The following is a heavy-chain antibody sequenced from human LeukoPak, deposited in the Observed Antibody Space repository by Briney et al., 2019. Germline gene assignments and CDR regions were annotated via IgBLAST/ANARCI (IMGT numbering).Heavy chain of an antibody. V-gene: IGHV3-7*04. CDR2: IKEDGSEK. J-gene: IGHJ4*02. CDR1: GFTFSSYW. CDR3: ARDCVIVGAPCYDY. D-gene: IGHD1-26*01. Sequence: GGSLRLSCAASGFTFSSYWMSWVRQAPGKGLEWVANIKEDGSEKIYVASVKGRFTISRDNAKNSLYLQMNSLRAEDTAVYYCARDCVIVGAPCYDYWGQGTLVTVSS.